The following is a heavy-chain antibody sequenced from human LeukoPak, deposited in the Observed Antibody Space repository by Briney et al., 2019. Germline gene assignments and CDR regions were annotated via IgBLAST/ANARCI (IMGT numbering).Heavy chain of an antibody. CDR2: IYYSGST. CDR3: LRAGLPQYYFDY. J-gene: IGHJ4*02. D-gene: IGHD6-19*01. V-gene: IGHV4-31*03. CDR1: GGSISSGGYY. Sequence: SETLSLTCTVSGGSISSGGYYWSWIRQHPGKGLEWIGYIYYSGSTYYNPSLKSRVTISVDTSKNQFSLKLSSVTAADTAVYYCLRAGLPQYYFDYWGQGTLVTVSS.